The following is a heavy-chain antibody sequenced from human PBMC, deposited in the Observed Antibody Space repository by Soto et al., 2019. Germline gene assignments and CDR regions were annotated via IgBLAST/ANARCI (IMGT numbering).Heavy chain of an antibody. D-gene: IGHD3-22*01. CDR2: ISGSGDSK. Sequence: EVQLLESGGGLVQPGGSLRLSCAASGFTFSSYAMSWVRQAPGKGLEWVSGISGSGDSKYYADSVKGRFTISRDNSKNTLYLLMNSLRAEDTAVYYCAKGAGDNMVVVVDYWGQGTLVTVSS. CDR1: GFTFSSYA. J-gene: IGHJ4*02. V-gene: IGHV3-23*01. CDR3: AKGAGDNMVVVVDY.